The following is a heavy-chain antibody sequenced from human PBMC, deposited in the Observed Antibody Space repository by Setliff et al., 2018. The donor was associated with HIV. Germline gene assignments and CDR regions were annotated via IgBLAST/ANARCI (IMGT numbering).Heavy chain of an antibody. J-gene: IGHJ4*02. Sequence: TLSLTCAVHGGSFSGYYWTWIRQPPGKGLEWVGEVNDRETTNYNPSLKSRVTISVDTSKKQVSLQLKSVIAADTAVYYCARGTKYSTGWSRGDSWGQGTLVTVSS. CDR1: GGSFSGYY. V-gene: IGHV4-34*01. D-gene: IGHD6-19*01. CDR3: ARGTKYSTGWSRGDS. CDR2: VNDRETT.